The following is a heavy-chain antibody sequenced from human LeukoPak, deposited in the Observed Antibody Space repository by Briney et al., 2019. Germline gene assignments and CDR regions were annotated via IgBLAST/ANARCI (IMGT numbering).Heavy chain of an antibody. Sequence: PSETLSLTCTVSGGSISSSSYYWGWIRQPPGKGLEWIGSVYYSGATYYNPSLQSRVTISVDTSKNQFSLKVSSVTAADTAVYYCAREGYIVVVTANRPFDYWGQGTLVTVSS. V-gene: IGHV4-39*07. CDR1: GGSISSSSYY. J-gene: IGHJ4*02. CDR3: AREGYIVVVTANRPFDY. CDR2: VYYSGAT. D-gene: IGHD2-21*02.